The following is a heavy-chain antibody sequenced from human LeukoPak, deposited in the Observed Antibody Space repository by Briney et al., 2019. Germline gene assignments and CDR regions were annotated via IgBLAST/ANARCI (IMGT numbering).Heavy chain of an antibody. CDR3: ARGPGYYGSGTYAFDI. CDR1: GFTVSSNY. J-gene: IGHJ3*02. Sequence: GGSRRLSCAASGFTVSSNYMSWGRQAPGKGVEWVSVIYSSGSTYYTDSVKGRFTISRDTSKNTLYLQMNSLRAEDTAVYYCARGPGYYGSGTYAFDIWGQGTMVTVSS. D-gene: IGHD3-10*01. V-gene: IGHV3-66*02. CDR2: IYSSGST.